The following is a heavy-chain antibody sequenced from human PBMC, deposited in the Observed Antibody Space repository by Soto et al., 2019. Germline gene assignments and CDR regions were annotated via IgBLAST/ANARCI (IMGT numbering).Heavy chain of an antibody. V-gene: IGHV3-72*01. D-gene: IGHD3-16*01. CDR3: ARVRFGLTPPLVDY. J-gene: IGHJ4*02. CDR1: GFTFSDHY. Sequence: EVQLVESGGGLVQPGGSLRLSCAASGFTFSDHYMDWVRQAPGKGLAWVGRIKNKANSYTTEYAASVKGRFTSSRDDSKNTLELQRNSLKTEDTAVYYCARVRFGLTPPLVDYCGQGTLVTFSS. CDR2: IKNKANSYTT.